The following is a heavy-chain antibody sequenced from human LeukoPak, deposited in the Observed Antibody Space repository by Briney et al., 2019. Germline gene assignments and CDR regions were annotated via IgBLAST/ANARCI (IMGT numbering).Heavy chain of an antibody. CDR1: GGSISSNY. Sequence: PSETLSLTCTVSGGSISSNYWSWIRQPPGKGLEWIGYIYYNGSYNYNPSFKSGITISVETSKNHFFLKCGTVPPADPTGFYCARGARYNWIDSWGQGTLVTVSS. J-gene: IGHJ5*01. V-gene: IGHV4-59*01. CDR3: ARGARYNWIDS. CDR2: IYYNGSY. D-gene: IGHD3-9*01.